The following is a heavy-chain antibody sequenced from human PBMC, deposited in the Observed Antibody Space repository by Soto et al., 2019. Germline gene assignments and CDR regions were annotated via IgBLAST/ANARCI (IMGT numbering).Heavy chain of an antibody. J-gene: IGHJ3*02. D-gene: IGHD5-12*01. CDR2: IHAGNGYT. CDR1: GYTFDNYA. Sequence: QVQLVQSGAQVKKPGASVKVSCKASGYTFDNYALHWVRQAPGRRLEWMGWIHAGNGYTKYSQRFQGRVTITRDKSASTVHMDLSSLRSEDTAVYYCARVQYSGYDFKLAFDIWGQGTMVTVSS. V-gene: IGHV1-3*01. CDR3: ARVQYSGYDFKLAFDI.